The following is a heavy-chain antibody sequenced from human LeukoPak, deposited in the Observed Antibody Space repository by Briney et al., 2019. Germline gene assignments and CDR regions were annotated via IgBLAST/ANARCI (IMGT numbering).Heavy chain of an antibody. J-gene: IGHJ6*02. CDR3: ARGDGGNAPWYYYGMDV. Sequence: PSETLSLTCTVSGGSISSYYWSWIRQPPGKGLEWIGYIYYSGSTNYNPSLKSRVTISVDTSKNQFSLKLSSVTAADTAVYYCARGDGGNAPWYYYGMDVWGQGTTVTVSS. D-gene: IGHD4-23*01. V-gene: IGHV4-59*01. CDR1: GGSISSYY. CDR2: IYYSGST.